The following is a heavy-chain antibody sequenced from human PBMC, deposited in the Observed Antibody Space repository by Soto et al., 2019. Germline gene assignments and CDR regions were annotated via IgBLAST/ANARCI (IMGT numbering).Heavy chain of an antibody. J-gene: IGHJ5*02. D-gene: IGHD2-8*01. Sequence: SETLSLTCTVSGGSISSSSYYWGWIRQPPGKGLEWIGSIYYSGSTYYNPSLKSRVTISVDTSKNQFSLKLSSVTAADTAVYYCARGRMLINWFDPWGQGTLVTVSS. V-gene: IGHV4-39*01. CDR1: GGSISSSSYY. CDR3: ARGRMLINWFDP. CDR2: IYYSGST.